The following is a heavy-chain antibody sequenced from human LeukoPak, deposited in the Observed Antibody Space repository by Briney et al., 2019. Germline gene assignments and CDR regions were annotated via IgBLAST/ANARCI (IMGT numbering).Heavy chain of an antibody. CDR2: ISYDGSNK. V-gene: IGHV3-30*18. Sequence: GRSLRLSCAGSGFTFSSYGMHWVRQAPGKGLEWVAVISYDGSNKYYADSVKGRFTISRDNSKNTLYLQMNSLRAEDTAVYYCAKDMSYGDFYFDYWGQGTLVTVSS. D-gene: IGHD4-17*01. CDR3: AKDMSYGDFYFDY. CDR1: GFTFSSYG. J-gene: IGHJ4*02.